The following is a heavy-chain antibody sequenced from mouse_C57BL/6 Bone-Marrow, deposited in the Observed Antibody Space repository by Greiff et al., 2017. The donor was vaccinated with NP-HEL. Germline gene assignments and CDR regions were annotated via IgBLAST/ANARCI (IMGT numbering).Heavy chain of an antibody. Sequence: VKLQQSGAELVRPGTSVKVSCKASGYAFTNYLIEWVKQRPGQGLEWIGVINPGSGGTNYNEKFKGKATLTADKSSSTAYMQLSSLTSEDSAVYFCARIGWYFDVWGTGTTVTVSS. CDR1: GYAFTNYL. CDR2: INPGSGGT. J-gene: IGHJ1*03. CDR3: ARIGWYFDV. V-gene: IGHV1-54*01. D-gene: IGHD3-1*01.